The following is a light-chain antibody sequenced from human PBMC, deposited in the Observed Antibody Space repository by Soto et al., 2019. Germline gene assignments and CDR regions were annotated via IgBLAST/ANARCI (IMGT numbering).Light chain of an antibody. V-gene: IGLV2-14*01. CDR1: STDVGGYNY. Sequence: QSVLTQPPSAAGSPGQSVTISCTGTSTDVGGYNYVSWYQQYPGKAPKLMISGVNNRPSGVSNRFSGSKSGNTAYLTISGLQVADEADYFCFSFTTTSNHVFGTGTKV. CDR2: GVN. CDR3: FSFTTTSNHV. J-gene: IGLJ1*01.